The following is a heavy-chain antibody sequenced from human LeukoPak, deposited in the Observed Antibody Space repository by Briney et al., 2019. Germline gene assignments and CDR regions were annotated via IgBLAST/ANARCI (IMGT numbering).Heavy chain of an antibody. CDR1: GGAISSGSYY. D-gene: IGHD3-16*01. Sequence: SETLSLTCTVSGGAISSGSYYWSWIRQPAGKGLEWIGRIYTSGSTNYNPSLKSRVTISVDTSKNQFSLKLSSVTAADTAVYYCARGKRGFTPFDYWGQGTLVTVSS. CDR3: ARGKRGFTPFDY. V-gene: IGHV4-61*02. J-gene: IGHJ4*02. CDR2: IYTSGST.